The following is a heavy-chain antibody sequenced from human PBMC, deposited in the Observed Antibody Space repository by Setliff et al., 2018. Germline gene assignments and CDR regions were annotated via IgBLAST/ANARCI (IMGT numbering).Heavy chain of an antibody. CDR2: INPDTGYS. CDR3: ATQTAACYFDY. V-gene: IGHV1-2*02. CDR1: GYTFTGPY. D-gene: IGHD6-13*01. Sequence: GASVKVSCKASGYTFTGPYMHWVRQAPGQGLEWMGWINPDTGYSKYAQKFQGRVTLTRDTSLTTAYMELRSLTSDDTAVYYYATQTAACYFDYWGQGALVTVSS. J-gene: IGHJ4*02.